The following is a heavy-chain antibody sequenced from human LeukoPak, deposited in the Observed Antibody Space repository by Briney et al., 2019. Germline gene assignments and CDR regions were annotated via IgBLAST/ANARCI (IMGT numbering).Heavy chain of an antibody. CDR3: AKGTRPSIAAAGTYFDY. V-gene: IGHV3-66*01. D-gene: IGHD6-13*01. Sequence: GGSLRLSCAVSGFSVSVNYMSWVRQAPGKGLEWVSVFFSSGYTKYADSVKGRFTISRDNSENTLNLEMNSLRAEDTAVYYCAKGTRPSIAAAGTYFDYWGQGTLVTVSS. CDR2: FFSSGYT. CDR1: GFSVSVNY. J-gene: IGHJ4*02.